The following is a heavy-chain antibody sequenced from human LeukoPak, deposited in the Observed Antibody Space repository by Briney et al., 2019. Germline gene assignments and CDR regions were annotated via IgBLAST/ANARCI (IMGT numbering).Heavy chain of an antibody. CDR2: IYCSGST. CDR1: GGSFSSNTYS. J-gene: IGHJ4*02. Sequence: PSETLSLTCTVSGGSFSSNTYSWGWIRQPPGKGLEWIGNIYCSGSTYYNPSLKSRVTKSIDTSKNQFSLRLSSVTAADTAVYYCARYSSGPRHFDYWGQGILVTVSS. CDR3: ARYSSGPRHFDY. V-gene: IGHV4-39*01. D-gene: IGHD6-19*01.